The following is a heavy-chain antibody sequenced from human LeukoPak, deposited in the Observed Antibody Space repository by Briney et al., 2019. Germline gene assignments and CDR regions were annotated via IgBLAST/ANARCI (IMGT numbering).Heavy chain of an antibody. J-gene: IGHJ3*02. Sequence: PGGSLRLSCAASGFTFEDYAMHWVRQAPGKGLEWVSSMTWNNDKIAYTHSVKGRFTISRDNARSSLYLQMNSLRPEDTALYYCTKDLFERLTPYTAFDIWGQGTMVSVSS. V-gene: IGHV3-9*01. CDR2: MTWNNDKI. D-gene: IGHD3-9*01. CDR3: TKDLFERLTPYTAFDI. CDR1: GFTFEDYA.